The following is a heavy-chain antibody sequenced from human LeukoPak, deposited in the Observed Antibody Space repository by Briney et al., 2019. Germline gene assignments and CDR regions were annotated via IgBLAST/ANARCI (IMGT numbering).Heavy chain of an antibody. CDR1: GFTFSSYA. CDR2: ISGSGGST. CDR3: AKDHAVAATYYFDY. D-gene: IGHD2-15*01. J-gene: IGHJ4*02. Sequence: GGSLRLSCAASGFTFSSYAMSGVRQAPGKGREWVSAISGSGGSTYYADSVKGRFTISRDNSKNTLYLQMNSLRAEDTAVYYCAKDHAVAATYYFDYWGQGTLVTVSS. V-gene: IGHV3-23*01.